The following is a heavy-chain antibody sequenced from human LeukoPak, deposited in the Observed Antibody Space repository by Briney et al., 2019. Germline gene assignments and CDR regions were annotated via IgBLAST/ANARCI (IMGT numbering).Heavy chain of an antibody. CDR2: MNPNSGNT. Sequence: GASVKVSCKASGYTFTSYDINWVRQATGQGLEWMGWMNPNSGNTGYAQKFQGRVTMTRNTSISTAYMELSNLRSEDTAVYYCARKDSSGWYGSMSYGMDVWGQGTTVTVSS. CDR1: GYTFTSYD. D-gene: IGHD6-19*01. V-gene: IGHV1-8*01. CDR3: ARKDSSGWYGSMSYGMDV. J-gene: IGHJ6*02.